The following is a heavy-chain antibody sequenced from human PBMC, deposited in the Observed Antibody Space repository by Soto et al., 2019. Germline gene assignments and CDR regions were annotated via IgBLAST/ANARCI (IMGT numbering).Heavy chain of an antibody. J-gene: IGHJ3*02. Sequence: GGSLRLSCAASGFTFSSYETNWVRQAPGKGLEWVSYISSSGSTIYYADSVKGRFTISRDNAKNSLYLQMNSLRAEDTAVYYCARGGPGGGSYYYLPRYAFDIWGQGTMVTVS. D-gene: IGHD1-26*01. CDR1: GFTFSSYE. CDR3: ARGGPGGGSYYYLPRYAFDI. CDR2: ISSSGSTI. V-gene: IGHV3-48*03.